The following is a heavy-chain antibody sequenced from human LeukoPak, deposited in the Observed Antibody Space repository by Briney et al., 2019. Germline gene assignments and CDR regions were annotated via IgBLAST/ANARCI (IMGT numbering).Heavy chain of an antibody. V-gene: IGHV4-38-2*02. J-gene: IGHJ4*01. CDR2: IYHSGNT. CDR3: AKIRLLECRPFCY. CDR1: GYSINSGYY. D-gene: IGHD3-10*01. Sequence: SETLSLTCTVSGYSINSGYYWGWIRQPPGKRLEWIGSIYHSGNTYYSPSLESRVTMSVGTTKNQFSLKLSSVTAADTAVYYCAKIRLLECRPFCYWGQGTLGTVSS.